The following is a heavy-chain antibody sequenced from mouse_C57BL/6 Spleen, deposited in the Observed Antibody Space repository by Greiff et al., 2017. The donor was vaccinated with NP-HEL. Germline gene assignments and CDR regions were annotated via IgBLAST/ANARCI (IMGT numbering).Heavy chain of an antibody. D-gene: IGHD2-5*01. CDR2: INPSTGGT. Sequence: VQLQQSGPELVKPGASVKISCKASGYSFTGYYMNWVKQSPEKSLEWIGEINPSTGGTTYNQKFKAKAILTVDNSSSTAYMQLKSLTSEDSAVYYCARSDYSNYGVWGTRPTVAVSS. CDR1: GYSFTGYY. J-gene: IGHJ1*03. V-gene: IGHV1-42*01. CDR3: ARSDYSNYGV.